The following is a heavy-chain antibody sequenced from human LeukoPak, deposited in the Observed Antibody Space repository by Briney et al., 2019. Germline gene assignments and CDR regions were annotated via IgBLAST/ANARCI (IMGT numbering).Heavy chain of an antibody. CDR3: AKGYCSSTSCYARFQH. J-gene: IGHJ1*01. D-gene: IGHD2-2*01. CDR1: GFTFSSYA. CDR2: ISGSGGST. V-gene: IGHV3-23*01. Sequence: GGSLRLSCAASGFTFSSYAMSWVRQPPGKGLEWVSAISGSGGSTYYADSVKGRFSISRDNSKNTLYLQMNSLRAEDTAVYYCAKGYCSSTSCYARFQHWGQGTLVTVS.